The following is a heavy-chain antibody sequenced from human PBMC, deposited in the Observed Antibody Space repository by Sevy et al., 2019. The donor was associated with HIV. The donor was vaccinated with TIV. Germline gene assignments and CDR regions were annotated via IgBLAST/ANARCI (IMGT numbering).Heavy chain of an antibody. Sequence: GGSLRLSCAVSGFTFRNFWMSWVRQAPGKGLEWVANIRQDGSEKYYVDSVRGRFTISRDNAKNSLFVQLNSLRADDTAIYYCAKSYFGSGTSYGMDLWGRGTTVTVSS. CDR3: AKSYFGSGTSYGMDL. J-gene: IGHJ6*02. CDR2: IRQDGSEK. CDR1: GFTFRNFW. V-gene: IGHV3-7*01. D-gene: IGHD3-10*01.